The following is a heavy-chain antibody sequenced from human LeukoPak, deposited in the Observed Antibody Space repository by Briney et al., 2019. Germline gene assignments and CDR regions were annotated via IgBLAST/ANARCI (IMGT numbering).Heavy chain of an antibody. J-gene: IGHJ4*02. D-gene: IGHD4-11*01. CDR2: ISGSGGST. V-gene: IGHV3-23*01. CDR1: GFTFSSYA. CDR3: AKNLRGKLYSNYNFDY. Sequence: GGSLRLSCAASGFTFSSYAMSWARQAPGKGLEWVSAISGSGGSTYYADSVKGRFTISRDNSKNTLYPQMNSLRAEDTAVYYCAKNLRGKLYSNYNFDYWGQGTLVTVSS.